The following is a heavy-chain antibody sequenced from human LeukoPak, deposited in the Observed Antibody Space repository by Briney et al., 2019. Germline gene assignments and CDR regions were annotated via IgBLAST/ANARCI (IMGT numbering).Heavy chain of an antibody. CDR2: ISSSSSYI. D-gene: IGHD3-22*01. J-gene: IGHJ4*02. Sequence: PGGSLRLSCAASGFTFSSYSMNWVRQAPGKGLEWVSSISSSSSYIHYADSVKGRFTISRDNAKNSLYLQMNSLRAEDTAVYYCARAYGSSGYVIWGQGTLVTVSS. V-gene: IGHV3-21*01. CDR1: GFTFSSYS. CDR3: ARAYGSSGYVI.